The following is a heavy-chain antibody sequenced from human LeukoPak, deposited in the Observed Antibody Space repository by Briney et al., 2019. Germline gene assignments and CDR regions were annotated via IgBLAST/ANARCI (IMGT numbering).Heavy chain of an antibody. J-gene: IGHJ4*02. CDR1: GGTFSSYA. V-gene: IGHV1-69*04. CDR2: IIPILGIA. CDR3: ARYYYYDSSGYLFDY. Sequence: ATVKVSCKASGGTFSSYAISWVRQAPGQGLEWMGRIIPILGIANYAQKFQGRVTITADKSTSTAYMELSSLRSEDTAVYYCARYYYYDSSGYLFDYWGQGTLVTVSS. D-gene: IGHD3-22*01.